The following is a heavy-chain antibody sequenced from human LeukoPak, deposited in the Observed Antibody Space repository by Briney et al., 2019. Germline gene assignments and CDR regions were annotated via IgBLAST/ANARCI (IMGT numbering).Heavy chain of an antibody. Sequence: ASVKVSCKASGGTFSSYAISWVRQAPGQGLEWMGGIIPIFGTANYAQKFQGRVTITADESTSTAYMELSSLRSEDTAVYYCARERYDSSGYYDTDYWGQGTLVTVSS. D-gene: IGHD3-22*01. CDR3: ARERYDSSGYYDTDY. CDR2: IIPIFGTA. V-gene: IGHV1-69*13. CDR1: GGTFSSYA. J-gene: IGHJ4*02.